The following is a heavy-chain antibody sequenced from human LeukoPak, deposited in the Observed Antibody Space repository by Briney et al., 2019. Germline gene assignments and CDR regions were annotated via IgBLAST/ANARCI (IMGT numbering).Heavy chain of an antibody. V-gene: IGHV3-21*01. J-gene: IGHJ4*02. Sequence: SGGSLRLSCAASGFTFSSYSMNWVRQAPGKGLEWVSSISSSSSYIYYADSVKGRFTITRDNAKNSLYLQMNSLRAEDTAVYYCARSKDRSWPFDSWGQGTLVTVSS. D-gene: IGHD4-11*01. CDR3: ARSKDRSWPFDS. CDR2: ISSSSSYI. CDR1: GFTFSSYS.